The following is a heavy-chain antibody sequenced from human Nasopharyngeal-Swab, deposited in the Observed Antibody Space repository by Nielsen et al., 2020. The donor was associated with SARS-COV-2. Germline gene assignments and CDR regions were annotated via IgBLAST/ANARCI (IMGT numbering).Heavy chain of an antibody. D-gene: IGHD2-2*01. Sequence: ASVKVSCKVSGYTLTELSMHWVRQAPGKGLEWMGGSDPEDGETIYAQKFQGRVTVTEDISTDTAYMELSSLRSEDTAVYYCRVVPAAMWYYYYGMDVWGQGTTVTVSS. CDR1: GYTLTELS. CDR2: SDPEDGET. CDR3: RVVPAAMWYYYYGMDV. J-gene: IGHJ6*02. V-gene: IGHV1-24*01.